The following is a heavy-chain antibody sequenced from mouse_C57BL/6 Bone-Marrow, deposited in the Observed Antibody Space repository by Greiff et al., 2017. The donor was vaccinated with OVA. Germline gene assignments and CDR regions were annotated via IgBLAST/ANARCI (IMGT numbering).Heavy chain of an antibody. CDR3: ARSLGWFAY. V-gene: IGHV1-4*01. Sequence: VQLQQSGAELARPGDSVKMSCKASGYTFTSYTMHWVKQRPGQGLEWIGYINPSSGYTKYNQKFKDKATLTADKSSSTAYMQLSSLTSENSAVYYCARSLGWFAYWGQGTLVTVSA. CDR1: GYTFTSYT. D-gene: IGHD3-1*01. J-gene: IGHJ3*01. CDR2: INPSSGYT.